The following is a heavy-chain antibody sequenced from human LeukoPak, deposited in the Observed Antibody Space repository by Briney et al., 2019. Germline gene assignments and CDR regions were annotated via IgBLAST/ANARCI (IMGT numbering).Heavy chain of an antibody. CDR2: IYYSGST. CDR3: ARQMVRGANPYLDY. D-gene: IGHD3-10*01. J-gene: IGHJ4*02. CDR1: GGSISSSSYY. Sequence: SETLSLTCTVSGGSISSSSYYWGWIRQPPGKGLEWIGSIYYSGSTYYNPSLKSRVTISVDTSKNQFSLKLSSVTAADTAVYYCARQMVRGANPYLDYWGQGTLVTVSS. V-gene: IGHV4-39*01.